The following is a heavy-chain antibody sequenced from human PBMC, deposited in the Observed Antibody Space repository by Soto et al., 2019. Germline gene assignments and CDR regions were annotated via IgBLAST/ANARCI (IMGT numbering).Heavy chain of an antibody. J-gene: IGHJ5*02. D-gene: IGHD2-8*01. CDR3: ARDLRSCTDGVCFPNWFDP. CDR1: GGSINSYY. V-gene: IGHV4-59*01. CDR2: IYYTGST. Sequence: SETLSLTCTVSGGSINSYYWSWIRQPPGKGLEWIGQIYYTGSTNYNPSLKSRVTISVDRSKNQFSLMLNSVTATDTAVYYCARDLRSCTDGVCFPNWFDPWGQGTLVTVSS.